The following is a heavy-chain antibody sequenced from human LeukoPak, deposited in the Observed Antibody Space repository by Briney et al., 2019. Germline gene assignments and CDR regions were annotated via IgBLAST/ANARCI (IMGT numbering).Heavy chain of an antibody. CDR3: ARVPGDGILTNFDY. J-gene: IGHJ4*02. D-gene: IGHD3-9*01. CDR1: GGSISSYY. Sequence: PSETLSLTCTVSGGSISSYYWSWIRQPPGKGLEWIGYIYYSGSTNYNPSLKSRVTISVDTSKNQFSLKLSSVTAADTAVYYCARVPGDGILTNFDYWGQGTLVTVSS. V-gene: IGHV4-59*01. CDR2: IYYSGST.